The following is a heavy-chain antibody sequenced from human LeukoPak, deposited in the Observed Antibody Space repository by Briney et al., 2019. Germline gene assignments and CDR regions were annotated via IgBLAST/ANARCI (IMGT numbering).Heavy chain of an antibody. CDR1: GGSISSGSYY. V-gene: IGHV4-61*02. CDR3: ARDPSGWYDY. CDR2: IYTSGST. J-gene: IGHJ4*02. Sequence: SETLSRTCTVSGGSISSGSYYWSWIRQPAGKGLEWIGRIYTSGSTNYSPSLNSRVTISVDTSKNQFSLKLSSVTAADTAVYYCARDPSGWYDYWGQGTLVTVSS. D-gene: IGHD6-19*01.